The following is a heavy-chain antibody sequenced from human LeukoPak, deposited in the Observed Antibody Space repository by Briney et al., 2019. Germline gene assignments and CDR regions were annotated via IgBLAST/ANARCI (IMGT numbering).Heavy chain of an antibody. J-gene: IGHJ4*02. D-gene: IGHD4-23*01. CDR1: GGTFSSYA. CDR2: IIPIFGTA. V-gene: IGHV1-69*13. Sequence: SGKVSCKASGGTFSSYAISWVRQAAGQWLEWMGGIIPIFGTANYAQTFQGRVTITADESTSTAYMELSSLRSEDTAVYYCARGWLAETTVVTPYNYWGQGTLVTVSS. CDR3: ARGWLAETTVVTPYNY.